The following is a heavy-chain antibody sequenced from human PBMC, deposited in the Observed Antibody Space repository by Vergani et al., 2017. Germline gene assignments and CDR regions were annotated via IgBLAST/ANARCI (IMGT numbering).Heavy chain of an antibody. CDR1: GFTVSGNY. V-gene: IGHV3-66*02. CDR2: IYSGEET. J-gene: IGHJ5*02. D-gene: IGHD3-10*01. Sequence: ELQLVESGGGLVQPGGSLRLSCAASGFTVSGNYMTWVRQAPGKGLEWVSHIYSGEETYFAVSVKGRVTISRDTSKNTLHLQINNLRVEDTAVYYCARGQHYGSGTYVHPWGQGTLVTGTS. CDR3: ARGQHYGSGTYVHP.